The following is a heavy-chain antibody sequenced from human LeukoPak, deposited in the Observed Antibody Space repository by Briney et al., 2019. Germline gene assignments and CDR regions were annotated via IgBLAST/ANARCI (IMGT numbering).Heavy chain of an antibody. CDR3: AGEYYYDSSGYYGRRYFDY. V-gene: IGHV4-59*01. CDR1: GGSISSYY. Sequence: SETLSLTCTVSGGSISSYYWSWIRQPPGKGLEWFGYIYYSGSTNYNPSLKSRVTISLDTSKNQFSLKLSSVTAADTAVYYCAGEYYYDSSGYYGRRYFDYWGQGTLVTVSS. J-gene: IGHJ4*02. CDR2: IYYSGST. D-gene: IGHD3-22*01.